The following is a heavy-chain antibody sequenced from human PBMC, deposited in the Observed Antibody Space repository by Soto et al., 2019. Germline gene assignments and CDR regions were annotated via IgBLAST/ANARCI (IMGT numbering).Heavy chain of an antibody. V-gene: IGHV6-1*01. Sequence: SQTLSLTCAFSGDIVSSNSAAWNWIRQSPSRGLEWLGRTYYRSKWYNDYAVSVKSRLTINPDTSKHQFSLQLNSVTPEDTAIYYCAGSFSGRGGMDVWGQGTLVTVSS. CDR2: TYYRSKWYN. J-gene: IGHJ6*02. D-gene: IGHD3-10*01. CDR1: GDIVSSNSAA. CDR3: AGSFSGRGGMDV.